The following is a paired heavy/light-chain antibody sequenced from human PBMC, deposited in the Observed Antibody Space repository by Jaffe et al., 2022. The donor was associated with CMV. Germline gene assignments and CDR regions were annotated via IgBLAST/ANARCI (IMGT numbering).Light chain of an antibody. V-gene: IGKV2-24*01. J-gene: IGKJ2*01. Sequence: DIVMTQTPLSSSVTLGQAASISCRSSQSLVHSDGNTYLSWLHQRPGQPPRLLIHNISKRFSGVPDRFSGSGAGTDFTLKISRVEAEDVGVYYCTQATQFPYTFGQGTKLEI. CDR1: QSLVHSDGNTY. CDR3: TQATQFPYT. CDR2: NIS.
Heavy chain of an antibody. CDR2: IVPIFGTA. V-gene: IGHV1-69*01. D-gene: IGHD3-16*01. CDR1: GAFLGSYA. CDR3: ARVNYGYFDD. Sequence: QVQLVQSGAEVKKPGSSVKVSCTAPGAFLGSYAINWVRQAPGQGLQWMGGIVPIFGTANYARKFQGRVTIAADESTSTAYMELTSLTFEDTAVYYCARVNYGYFDDWGQGTPVTVSS. J-gene: IGHJ4*02.